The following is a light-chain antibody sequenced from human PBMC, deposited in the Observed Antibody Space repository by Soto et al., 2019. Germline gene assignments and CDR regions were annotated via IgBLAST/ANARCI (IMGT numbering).Light chain of an antibody. CDR1: QSISSY. J-gene: IGKJ5*01. CDR3: QQSYSNPIT. Sequence: DIHMTQSPSSLSASVGYRFTITCRASQSISSYLNWYQQKPGKAPKLLIYAASSLQSGVPSRFSGRGSGTDFTLTISSLQPEDFETYYCQQSYSNPITFGQGTRLEIK. V-gene: IGKV1-39*01. CDR2: AAS.